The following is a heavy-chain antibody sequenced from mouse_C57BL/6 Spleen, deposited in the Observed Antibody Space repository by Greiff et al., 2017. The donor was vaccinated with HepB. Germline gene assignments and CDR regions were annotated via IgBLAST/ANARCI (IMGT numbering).Heavy chain of an antibody. CDR1: GYSITSGYY. Sequence: EVQVVESGPGLVKPSQSLSLTCSVTGYSITSGYYWNWIRQFPGNKLEWMGYISYDGSNNYNPSLKNRISITRDTSKNQFFLKLNSVTTEDTATYYCARGGIYYGNPAWFAYWGQGTLVTVSA. D-gene: IGHD2-1*01. CDR2: ISYDGSN. CDR3: ARGGIYYGNPAWFAY. J-gene: IGHJ3*01. V-gene: IGHV3-6*01.